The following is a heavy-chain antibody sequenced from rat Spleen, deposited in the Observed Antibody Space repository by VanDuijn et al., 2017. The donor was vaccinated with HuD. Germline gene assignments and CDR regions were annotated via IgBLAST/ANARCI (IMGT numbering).Heavy chain of an antibody. Sequence: EVQLVESGGDLMQPGRSLKLSCAASGFTFSDYNMAWVRQAPKKGLEWVATISYEGTATYYRDSVKGRFTLSRDNAKSTLYLQMGSLRSEETATYYCARGGFFRYWGQGVMVTVSS. D-gene: IGHD1-6*01. CDR2: ISYEGTAT. V-gene: IGHV5-7*01. J-gene: IGHJ2*01. CDR3: ARGGFFRY. CDR1: GFTFSDYN.